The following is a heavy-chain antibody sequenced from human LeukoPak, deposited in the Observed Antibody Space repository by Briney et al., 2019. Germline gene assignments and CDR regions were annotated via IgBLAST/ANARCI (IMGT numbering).Heavy chain of an antibody. J-gene: IGHJ5*01. Sequence: SETLSLTCTVSVGSISSSSYYWGWIRQPPGKGLEWIVSIYYSGSTYYNPSRKSRVTTSVDTSKNQFSLKLSSVTAADTAVYYCARRSGDFWSGYANWFEPWGQGTLVTVSS. CDR2: IYYSGST. CDR3: ARRSGDFWSGYANWFEP. D-gene: IGHD3-3*01. V-gene: IGHV4-39*01. CDR1: VGSISSSSYY.